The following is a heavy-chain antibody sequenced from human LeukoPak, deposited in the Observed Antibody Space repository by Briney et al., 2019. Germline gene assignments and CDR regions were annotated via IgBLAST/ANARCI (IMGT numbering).Heavy chain of an antibody. V-gene: IGHV1-46*01. Sequence: ASVKVSRKASGYTFTSYYMHWVRQAPGQGLEWMGIINPSGGSPSYAQKFQGRVTMTRDTSTSTVYMELSSLRSEDTAVYYCARGNWNYEGFDYWGQGTLVTVSS. CDR1: GYTFTSYY. J-gene: IGHJ4*02. CDR3: ARGNWNYEGFDY. CDR2: INPSGGSP. D-gene: IGHD1-7*01.